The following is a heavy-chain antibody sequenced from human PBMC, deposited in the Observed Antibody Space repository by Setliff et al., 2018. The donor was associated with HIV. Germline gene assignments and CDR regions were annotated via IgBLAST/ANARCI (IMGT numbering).Heavy chain of an antibody. CDR1: GGTFSSYT. Sequence: SVKVSCKASGGTFSSYTISWVRQAPGQGLEWMGGIIPIFGTANYAQKFQGKVTNTTDESTSTAYMELSSLRSEDTAVYYCARVEEGQHDYWGQGTLVTVSA. J-gene: IGHJ4*02. CDR2: IIPIFGTA. D-gene: IGHD6-13*01. CDR3: ARVEEGQHDY. V-gene: IGHV1-69*05.